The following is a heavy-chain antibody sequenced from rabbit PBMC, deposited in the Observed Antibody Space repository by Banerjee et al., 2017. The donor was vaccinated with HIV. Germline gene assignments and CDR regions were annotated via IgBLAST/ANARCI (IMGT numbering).Heavy chain of an antibody. V-gene: IGHV1S43*01. CDR3: ARDLTGVTGWNFNL. J-gene: IGHJ4*01. D-gene: IGHD7-1*01. CDR1: GIDFSSYYY. Sequence: QEQLEESGGGLVKPGGTLTLTCKASGIDFSSYYYMCWVRQAPGKGLEWIACIGTSSGITWYASWVNGRFTISKTSWTTVTLQMTSLTAADTATYFCARDLTGVTGWNFNLWGPGTLVTVS. CDR2: IGTSSGIT.